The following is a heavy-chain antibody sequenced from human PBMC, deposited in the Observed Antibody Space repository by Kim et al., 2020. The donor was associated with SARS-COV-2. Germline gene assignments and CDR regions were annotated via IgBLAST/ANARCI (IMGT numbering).Heavy chain of an antibody. CDR2: ISWNSGSI. V-gene: IGHV3-9*01. CDR3: AKDPSSYSGSSPYYFDY. CDR1: GFTFGDYA. Sequence: GGSLRLSCAASGFTFGDYAMHWVRQAPGKGLEWVSGISWNSGSIGYADSVKGRFTISRDNAKNSLYLQMNSLRAEDTALYYCAKDPSSYSGSSPYYFDYWGQGTLVTVSS. J-gene: IGHJ4*02. D-gene: IGHD1-26*01.